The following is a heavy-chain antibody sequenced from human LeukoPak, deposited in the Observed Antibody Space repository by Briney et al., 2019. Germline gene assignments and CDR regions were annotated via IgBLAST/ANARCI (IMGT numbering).Heavy chain of an antibody. V-gene: IGHV4-59*08. D-gene: IGHD3-10*01. Sequence: PSETLSLTCTVSRGSISSYYWSWIRQPPGKGLEWIGYIYYSGSTNYNPSLKSRVTISVDTSKNQFSLKLSSVTAADTAVYYCARLPFGSGSYFFDPWGQGTLVTVSS. J-gene: IGHJ5*02. CDR1: RGSISSYY. CDR3: ARLPFGSGSYFFDP. CDR2: IYYSGST.